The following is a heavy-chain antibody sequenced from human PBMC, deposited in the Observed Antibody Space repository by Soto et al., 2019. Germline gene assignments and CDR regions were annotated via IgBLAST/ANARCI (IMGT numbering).Heavy chain of an antibody. V-gene: IGHV3-9*01. CDR2: VNWNSGSI. CDR1: GFTFDDYA. D-gene: IGHD6-13*01. J-gene: IGHJ1*01. Sequence: EVQLVESGGGLVQPGRSLRLSCAASGFTFDDYAMHWVRQVPGKGLEWVSGVNWNSGSICYGDSVKGRFAISRDNAKNPLHLQMNSLSAEDTAFYYCVKDESINWYSGHFRHWGQGTLVTVSS. CDR3: VKDESINWYSGHFRH.